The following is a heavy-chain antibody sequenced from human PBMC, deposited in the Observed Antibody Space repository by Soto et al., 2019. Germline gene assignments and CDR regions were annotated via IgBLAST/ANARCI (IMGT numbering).Heavy chain of an antibody. CDR2: IDPSDSQT. J-gene: IGHJ3*02. CDR3: ARHKLPYYDSSGYYPPGAFDI. Sequence: GESLKNSCNGSGYSFAGYWITWVRQKPGKGLEWMGRIDPSDSQTYYSPSFRGHVTISVTKSITTVFLQWSSLKASDTAMYYCARHKLPYYDSSGYYPPGAFDIWGQGTMVTVSS. V-gene: IGHV5-10-1*01. D-gene: IGHD3-22*01. CDR1: GYSFAGYW.